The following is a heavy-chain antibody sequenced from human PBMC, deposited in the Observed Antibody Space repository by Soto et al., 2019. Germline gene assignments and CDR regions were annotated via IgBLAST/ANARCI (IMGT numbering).Heavy chain of an antibody. J-gene: IGHJ4*02. Sequence: QVQLVESGGGVVQPGRSLRLSCAACGFTFSSYGMHWVRQAPGKGLVWVAVIWYEGSNKYNADSVKGRFNISRDNSKNTLYRQMNSLRAEDTAVYDCAREPPYPSYCSSTSCYGDYFDYWGKGTLVTVSS. V-gene: IGHV3-33*01. D-gene: IGHD2-2*01. CDR2: IWYEGSNK. CDR3: AREPPYPSYCSSTSCYGDYFDY. CDR1: GFTFSSYG.